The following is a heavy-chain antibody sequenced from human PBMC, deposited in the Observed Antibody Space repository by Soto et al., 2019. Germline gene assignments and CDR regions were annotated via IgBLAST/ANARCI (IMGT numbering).Heavy chain of an antibody. V-gene: IGHV3-30-3*01. J-gene: IGHJ6*02. Sequence: GGSLRLSCAASGFTFSSYAMRWVRQAPGKGLEWVAVISYDGSNKYYADSVKGRFTISRDNSKNTLYLQMNSLRAEDTAVYYCARDGTYYDILTGYPHYGMDVWGQGTTVTVSS. D-gene: IGHD3-9*01. CDR3: ARDGTYYDILTGYPHYGMDV. CDR1: GFTFSSYA. CDR2: ISYDGSNK.